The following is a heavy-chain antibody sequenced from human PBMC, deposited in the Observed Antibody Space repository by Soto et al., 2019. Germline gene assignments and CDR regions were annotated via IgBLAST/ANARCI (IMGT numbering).Heavy chain of an antibody. D-gene: IGHD5-12*01. CDR2: IIPIFGTA. Sequence: QVQLVQSGAEVKKPGSSVKVSCKASGGTFSSYAISWVRQAPGQGLEWMGGIIPIFGTANYAQKFQGRVTXXAXEFXSTAYMELSSLRSEDTAVYYCARGRGDGYNSLFDYWGQGTLVTVSS. V-gene: IGHV1-69*12. CDR3: ARGRGDGYNSLFDY. CDR1: GGTFSSYA. J-gene: IGHJ4*02.